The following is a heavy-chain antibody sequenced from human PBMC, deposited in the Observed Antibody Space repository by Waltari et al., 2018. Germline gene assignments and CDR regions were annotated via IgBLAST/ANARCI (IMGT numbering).Heavy chain of an antibody. CDR3: ARSVRDTGATRSYYMDV. CDR1: GYSISSGYY. J-gene: IGHJ6*03. V-gene: IGHV4-38-2*01. D-gene: IGHD1-26*01. CDR2: IYHSGST. Sequence: QVQLQESGPGLVKPSETLSLTCAVSGYSISSGYYWGWIRQPPGKGLGWIGSIYHSGSTCYNPSLKSRVTISVDTSKNQFSLKLSSVTAADTAVYYCARSVRDTGATRSYYMDVWGKGTTVTVSS.